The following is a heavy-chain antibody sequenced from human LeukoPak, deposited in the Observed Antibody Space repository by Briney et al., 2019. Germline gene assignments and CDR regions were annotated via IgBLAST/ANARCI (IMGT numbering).Heavy chain of an antibody. CDR1: GFTFDDYG. V-gene: IGHV4-30-2*01. CDR2: IYHSGST. D-gene: IGHD3-10*01. Sequence: LRLSCAASGFTFDDYGMHWVRQAPRKGLEWIGYIYHSGSTYYNPSLKSRVTIPVDRSKNQFSLKLSSVTAADTAVYYCARGLFYGSGSYGRIAPYFDIWGQGTMVTVSS. J-gene: IGHJ3*02. CDR3: ARGLFYGSGSYGRIAPYFDI.